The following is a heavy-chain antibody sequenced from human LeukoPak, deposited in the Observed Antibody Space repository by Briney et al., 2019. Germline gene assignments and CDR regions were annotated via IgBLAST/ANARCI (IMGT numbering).Heavy chain of an antibody. V-gene: IGHV3-30*03. CDR2: ISYDGSNK. CDR1: GFTFSNYG. D-gene: IGHD3-10*01. J-gene: IGHJ4*02. Sequence: SGGSLRLSCAASGFTFSNYGMHWVRQAPGKGLEWVAVISYDGSNKYYADSVKGRFTISRDNSKNSLYLQMNSLRAEDTAVYYCASLPLGVARNRNYWGQGTLVTVSS. CDR3: ASLPLGVARNRNY.